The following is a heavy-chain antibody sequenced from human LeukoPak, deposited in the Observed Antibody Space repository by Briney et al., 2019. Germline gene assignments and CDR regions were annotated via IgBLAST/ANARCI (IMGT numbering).Heavy chain of an antibody. CDR1: GFTFSTNY. Sequence: GGSLRLSCAASGFTFSTNYMSRVRQAPGKGLEWVSVIYSGGSPYYADSVKGQFTISRDNSKNTLYLQMNSLRAEDTAVYYCARDLNYYDSSGYGHWGQGTLVTVSS. J-gene: IGHJ4*02. D-gene: IGHD3-22*01. V-gene: IGHV3-53*01. CDR3: ARDLNYYDSSGYGH. CDR2: IYSGGSP.